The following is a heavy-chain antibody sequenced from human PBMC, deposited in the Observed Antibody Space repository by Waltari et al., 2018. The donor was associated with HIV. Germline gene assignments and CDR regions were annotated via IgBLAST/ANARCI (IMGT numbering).Heavy chain of an antibody. V-gene: IGHV3-33*01. Sequence: QVQLVESGGGVVQPGRSLRLSCAASGFIFSSYAMHWFRQAPGKGLEWGAVILFDGNHKYYSDSVKGRFTISRDNSKDTVDLQMNSLRTEDTGVYYCARGDIILMVYTIDYWGQGTLVSVSS. CDR1: GFIFSSYA. J-gene: IGHJ4*02. CDR2: ILFDGNHK. CDR3: ARGDIILMVYTIDY. D-gene: IGHD2-8*01.